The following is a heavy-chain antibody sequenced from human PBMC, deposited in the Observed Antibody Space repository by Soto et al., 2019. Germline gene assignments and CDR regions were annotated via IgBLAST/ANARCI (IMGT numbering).Heavy chain of an antibody. D-gene: IGHD1-1*01. CDR2: LSGSGGST. Sequence: EVQLLESGGGLVQPGGSLRLSCAASGFTFSSYARSWVRQAPGKGLEWVSALSGSGGSTYYADSVKGRFTISRDNSKNTLYLQTNSLRAEDTAVYYCAEWYNWNGGPDGDAFDIWGQGTMVTVSS. J-gene: IGHJ3*02. CDR1: GFTFSSYA. CDR3: AEWYNWNGGPDGDAFDI. V-gene: IGHV3-23*01.